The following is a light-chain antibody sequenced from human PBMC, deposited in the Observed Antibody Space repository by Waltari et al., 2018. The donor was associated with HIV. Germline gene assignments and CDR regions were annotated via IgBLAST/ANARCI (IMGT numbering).Light chain of an antibody. CDR1: RSNTGNNF. CDR3: ASWDDTLGHWI. V-gene: IGLV1-47*01. Sequence: QPKMTQAPSASQTPGQRITLSCSGGRSNTGNNFISWYQQFPGLAPRLVIYRNDQRPTGVPGRFSGSKSGTSAFLAITGLRLEDEATYICASWDDTLGHWIFGGGTKLTVL. CDR2: RND. J-gene: IGLJ3*02.